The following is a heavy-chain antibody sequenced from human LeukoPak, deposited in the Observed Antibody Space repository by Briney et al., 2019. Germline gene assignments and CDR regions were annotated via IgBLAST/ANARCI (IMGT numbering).Heavy chain of an antibody. Sequence: HSGGSLRLSCAASGFSFSSYDMHWVRQATGKGLEWVSGIGTAGDTYYPGSVKDRFTISRENAKNSLFLRMNSLRVGDTAVYYCTRDRRGGYDYWGQGTLVTVSS. CDR1: GFSFSSYD. CDR2: IGTAGDT. V-gene: IGHV3-13*04. CDR3: TRDRRGGYDY. J-gene: IGHJ4*02. D-gene: IGHD1-26*01.